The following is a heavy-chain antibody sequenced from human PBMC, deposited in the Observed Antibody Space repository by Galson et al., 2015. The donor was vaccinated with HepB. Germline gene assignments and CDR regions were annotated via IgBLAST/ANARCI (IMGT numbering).Heavy chain of an antibody. Sequence: SVKVSCKASGYTFTNYGISWVRQAPGQGLEWMGWISPDNDNRIYVQKLQGRVSVTTDTSTSTAYMELMSLRSDDTAVYYCARDVLWFAELSSGFDIWGQGTMVTV. V-gene: IGHV1-18*01. CDR2: ISPDNDNR. D-gene: IGHD3-10*01. CDR3: ARDVLWFAELSSGFDI. CDR1: GYTFTNYG. J-gene: IGHJ3*02.